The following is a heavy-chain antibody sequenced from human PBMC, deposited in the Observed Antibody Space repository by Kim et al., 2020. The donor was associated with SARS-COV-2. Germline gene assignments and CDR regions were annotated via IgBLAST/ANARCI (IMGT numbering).Heavy chain of an antibody. D-gene: IGHD2-2*01. Sequence: KGRFTTSRDNAKNSLYLQMNSLRAEDTAVYYCARERYCSSTSCLGDYMDVWGKGTTVTVSS. J-gene: IGHJ6*03. CDR3: ARERYCSSTSCLGDYMDV. V-gene: IGHV3-48*03.